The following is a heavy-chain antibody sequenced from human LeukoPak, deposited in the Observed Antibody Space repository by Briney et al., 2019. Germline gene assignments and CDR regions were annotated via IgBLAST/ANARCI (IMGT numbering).Heavy chain of an antibody. CDR3: VFGGVIAYFDY. J-gene: IGHJ4*02. D-gene: IGHD3-16*02. CDR1: GYTLTGYY. Sequence: ASVKVSCKASGYTLTGYYMHWVRQAPGQGLEWMGWINPNSGGTNYAQTFQGRVTMTRDTSISTAYMELSRLRSDDTAVYYCVFGGVIAYFDYWGQGTLVTVSS. CDR2: INPNSGGT. V-gene: IGHV1-2*02.